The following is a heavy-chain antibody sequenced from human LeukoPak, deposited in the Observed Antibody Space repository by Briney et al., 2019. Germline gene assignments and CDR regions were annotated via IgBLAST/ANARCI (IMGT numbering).Heavy chain of an antibody. CDR1: GGSISSSSYY. Sequence: SETLSLTCTVSGGSISSSSYYWGWIRQPPGKGLEWIGSIYYSGSTYYKASLKSRVTISVDTSKNQFPLKLTSVTAADTAIYYCARQRAYYYDSSGHYQGWFDPWGQGTLVTVSS. V-gene: IGHV4-39*01. J-gene: IGHJ5*02. CDR3: ARQRAYYYDSSGHYQGWFDP. D-gene: IGHD3-22*01. CDR2: IYYSGST.